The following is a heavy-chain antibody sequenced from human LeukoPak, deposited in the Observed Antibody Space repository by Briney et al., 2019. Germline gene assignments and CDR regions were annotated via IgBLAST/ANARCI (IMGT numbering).Heavy chain of an antibody. CDR3: ARRGPYTAMVNAFDY. Sequence: PSETLSLTCTVSGGSISSGGYYWSWIRQHPGKGLEWIGYIYYSGSTYYNPSLKSRVTISVDTSKNQFSLKLSSVTAADTAVYYCARRGPYTAMVNAFDYWGQGTLVTVSS. V-gene: IGHV4-31*03. D-gene: IGHD5-18*01. J-gene: IGHJ4*02. CDR2: IYYSGST. CDR1: GGSISSGGYY.